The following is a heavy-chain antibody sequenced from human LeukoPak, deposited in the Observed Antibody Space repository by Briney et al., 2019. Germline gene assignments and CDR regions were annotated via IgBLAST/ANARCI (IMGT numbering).Heavy chain of an antibody. Sequence: GGSLRLSCAVSGFPFSIYEMNWVRQAPGKGLEWVSNIGSSGTTRYYADSVKGRFSISRDNAKNSLYLQMNSLRIEDTGVYYCALLAVASDFDYWGQGALVTVSS. D-gene: IGHD6-19*01. CDR1: GFPFSIYE. J-gene: IGHJ4*02. V-gene: IGHV3-48*03. CDR3: ALLAVASDFDY. CDR2: IGSSGTTR.